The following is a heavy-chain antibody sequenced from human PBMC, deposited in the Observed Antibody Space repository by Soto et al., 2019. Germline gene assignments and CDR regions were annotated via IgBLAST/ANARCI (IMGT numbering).Heavy chain of an antibody. CDR3: ARVETCSSSSCYSVFDY. D-gene: IGHD2-2*01. Sequence: EVQLVESGGGLVQPGGSLRLSCAASGFTFSSYWMHWVRQAPGKGLVWVSRINSDGSSTTYADSVKGRFTISRDNAKNTLYLQMNSLRAEDTAVYYCARVETCSSSSCYSVFDYWGQGTGVTVSS. V-gene: IGHV3-74*03. CDR1: GFTFSSYW. J-gene: IGHJ4*02. CDR2: INSDGSST.